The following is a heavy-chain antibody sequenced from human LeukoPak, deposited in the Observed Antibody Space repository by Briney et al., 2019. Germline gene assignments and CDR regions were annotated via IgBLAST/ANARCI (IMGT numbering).Heavy chain of an antibody. CDR3: SVSSDYYYYYYGMDV. CDR1: GDSVSSDSAS. J-gene: IGHJ6*02. Sequence: SQTLSLTCAISGDSVSSDSASWNWIRQSPSIGLEWLGRRYYRSKWYNDYAVSVKSRITINPDTSKNQFSLQLNSVTPEDTAVYYCSVSSDYYYYYYGMDVWGQGTTVTVSS. V-gene: IGHV6-1*01. CDR2: RYYRSKWYN. D-gene: IGHD6-19*01.